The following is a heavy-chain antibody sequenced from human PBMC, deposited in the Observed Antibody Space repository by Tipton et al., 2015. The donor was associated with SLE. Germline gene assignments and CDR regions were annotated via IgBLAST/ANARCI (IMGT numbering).Heavy chain of an antibody. V-gene: IGHV3-43*01. CDR1: GFTFDDYT. D-gene: IGHD6-13*01. CDR2: ISWDGGST. CDR3: ARGLAAAFDY. J-gene: IGHJ4*02. Sequence: GSLRLSCAASGFTFDDYTMHWVRQAPGKGLEWVSLISWDGGSTYYADSVKGRFTISRDNSKNSLYLQMNSLRTEDTALYYCARGLAAAFDYWGQGTLVTVSS.